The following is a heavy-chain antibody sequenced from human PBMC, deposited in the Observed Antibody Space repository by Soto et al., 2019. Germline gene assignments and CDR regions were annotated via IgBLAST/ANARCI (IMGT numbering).Heavy chain of an antibody. Sequence: SETLSLTCTVSGCSISNDSWSWIRQPPGKGLEWIGYIYYSGSTNYNPSLKSRVTISVDTSKNQFSLKLSSVTAADTAVYYCARRYAGNFDYWGQGTLVTVS. V-gene: IGHV4-59*01. CDR1: GCSISNDS. CDR2: IYYSGST. D-gene: IGHD2-8*01. J-gene: IGHJ4*02. CDR3: ARRYAGNFDY.